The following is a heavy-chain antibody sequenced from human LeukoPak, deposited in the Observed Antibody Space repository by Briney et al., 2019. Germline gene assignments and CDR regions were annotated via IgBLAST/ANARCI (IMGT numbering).Heavy chain of an antibody. D-gene: IGHD2-8*02. J-gene: IGHJ5*02. V-gene: IGHV1-18*01. CDR2: ISAYNGNT. Sequence: ASVKVSCKASGYTFTSYGISWVRQAPGQGLEWTGWISAYNGNTNYAQKLQGRVTMTTDTSTSTAYMELRSLRSDDTAVYYCARVLGRYCTGGVCYWYWFDPWGQGTLVTVSS. CDR3: ARVLGRYCTGGVCYWYWFDP. CDR1: GYTFTSYG.